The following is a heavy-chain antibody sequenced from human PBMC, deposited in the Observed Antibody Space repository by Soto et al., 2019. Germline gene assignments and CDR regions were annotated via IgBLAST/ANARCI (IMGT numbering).Heavy chain of an antibody. CDR3: ARGTGTTLFAPHYYYYYYMDV. J-gene: IGHJ6*03. CDR1: GYTFTSYD. V-gene: IGHV1-8*01. D-gene: IGHD1-7*01. Sequence: ASVKVSCKASGYTFTSYDINWVRQATGQGLEWMGWMNPNSGNTGYAQKFQGRVTMTRNTSISTAYMELSSLRSEDTAVYYCARGTGTTLFAPHYYYYYYMDVWGKGTTVTVSS. CDR2: MNPNSGNT.